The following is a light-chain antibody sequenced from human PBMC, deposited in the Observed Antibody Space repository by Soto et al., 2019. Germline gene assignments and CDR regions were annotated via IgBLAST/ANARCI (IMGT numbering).Light chain of an antibody. Sequence: EIVMTQSPATLSLSPGERATLSCRASQSVRSNVAWYQQKPGQAPRLLIYGASTRATGIPARFSGSGSGTEFTLTISSLQSEDFAVYYCQQYNNWSFGQGTRLEIK. CDR1: QSVRSN. J-gene: IGKJ5*01. CDR2: GAS. V-gene: IGKV3-15*01. CDR3: QQYNNWS.